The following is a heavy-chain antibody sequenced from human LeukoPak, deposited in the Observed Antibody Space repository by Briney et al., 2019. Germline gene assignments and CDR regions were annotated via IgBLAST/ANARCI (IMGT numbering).Heavy chain of an antibody. CDR2: ISYDGSNK. J-gene: IGHJ4*02. CDR3: ARDRRWLQYSDY. Sequence: PGRSLRLSCAASGFTFSSYAMHWVRQAPGKGLEWVAVISYDGSNKYYADSVKGRFTISRDNSKSTLYLEMNSLRPEDTAVYYCARDRRWLQYSDYWGQGTLVTVSS. CDR1: GFTFSSYA. D-gene: IGHD5-24*01. V-gene: IGHV3-30*04.